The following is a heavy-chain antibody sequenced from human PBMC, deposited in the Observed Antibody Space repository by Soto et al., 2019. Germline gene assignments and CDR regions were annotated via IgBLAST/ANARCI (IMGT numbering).Heavy chain of an antibody. Sequence: SETLSLTCTFSVGSISSYYWSCIRHPPGKGLEWIGYIYYSGSTNYNPSLKSRVTISVDTSKNQFSLKLSSVTAADTAVHYCARDYGRSGSPGAFDIWGQGTIVIVS. CDR1: VGSISSYY. CDR3: ARDYGRSGSPGAFDI. V-gene: IGHV4-59*01. CDR2: IYYSGST. D-gene: IGHD1-26*01. J-gene: IGHJ3*02.